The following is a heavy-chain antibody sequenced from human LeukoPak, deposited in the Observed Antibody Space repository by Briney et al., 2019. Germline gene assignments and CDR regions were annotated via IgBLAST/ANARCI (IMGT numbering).Heavy chain of an antibody. Sequence: PGGSLRLSCAASGFTFSSYSMNWVRQAPGKGLEWVSSISSSSSYIYYADSVKGRFTISRDNAKNSLYLQMHSLRAEDTAVYYCARGGSGWPIDYWGQGTLVTVSS. CDR2: ISSSSSYI. CDR3: ARGGSGWPIDY. J-gene: IGHJ4*02. D-gene: IGHD6-19*01. V-gene: IGHV3-21*01. CDR1: GFTFSSYS.